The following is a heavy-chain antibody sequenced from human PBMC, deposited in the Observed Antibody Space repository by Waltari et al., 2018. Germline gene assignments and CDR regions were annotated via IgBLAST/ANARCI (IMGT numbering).Heavy chain of an antibody. CDR3: ARGRYDFWSGTIFDY. CDR2: INHSGST. V-gene: IGHV4-34*01. Sequence: TCAVYGGSFSGYYWSWIRQPPGKGLEWIGEINHSGSTNYNPSLKSRVTISVDTSKNQFSLKLSSVTAADTAVYYCARGRYDFWSGTIFDYWGQGTLVTVSS. J-gene: IGHJ4*02. D-gene: IGHD3-3*01. CDR1: GGSFSGYY.